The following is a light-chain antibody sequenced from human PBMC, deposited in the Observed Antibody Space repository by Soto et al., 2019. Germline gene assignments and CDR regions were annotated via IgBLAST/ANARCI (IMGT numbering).Light chain of an antibody. CDR3: QQSYSTPSIT. V-gene: IGKV1-39*01. CDR1: QTISSN. J-gene: IGKJ5*01. CDR2: AAS. Sequence: DIQMTQSPSSLSASVGDRVAITCRASQTISSNLNWYQQKPGKAPKLLIYAASNLQSGVPSRFSGSGSGTDFTLTISNLQPEDFATYYCQQSYSTPSITFGQGTRLEIK.